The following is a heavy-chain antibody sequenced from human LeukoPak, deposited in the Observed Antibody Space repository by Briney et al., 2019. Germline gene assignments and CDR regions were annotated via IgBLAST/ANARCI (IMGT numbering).Heavy chain of an antibody. CDR3: ARGAVPRYDYVWGSYRVHAFDI. J-gene: IGHJ3*02. V-gene: IGHV1-18*01. Sequence: GAAVKVSCKASGYTFTSYGISWVRQAPGQGLEWMGWISAYNGNTNYAQKLQGRVTMTTDTSTSTAYMELRSLRSDDTAVYYCARGAVPRYDYVWGSYRVHAFDIWGQGTMVTVSS. D-gene: IGHD3-16*02. CDR2: ISAYNGNT. CDR1: GYTFTSYG.